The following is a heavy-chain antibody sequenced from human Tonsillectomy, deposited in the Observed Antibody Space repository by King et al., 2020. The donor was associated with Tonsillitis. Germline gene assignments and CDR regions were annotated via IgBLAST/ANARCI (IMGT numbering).Heavy chain of an antibody. CDR3: ARARFYGDPSLHSPRPYYFDY. Sequence: VQLVESGGGLVQPGGSLRLSCAASGFTFSRYWMSWVRQAPGKGLEWVAHIKQDGGEKYYVDSVRGRFTISRDNAKNSLYLQMNSLRAEDTAVYYCARARFYGDPSLHSPRPYYFDYWGQGTLVTVSS. CDR1: GFTFSRYW. D-gene: IGHD4-17*01. CDR2: IKQDGGEK. J-gene: IGHJ4*02. V-gene: IGHV3-7*03.